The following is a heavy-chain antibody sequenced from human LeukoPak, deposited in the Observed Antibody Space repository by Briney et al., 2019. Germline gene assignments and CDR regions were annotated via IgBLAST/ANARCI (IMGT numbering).Heavy chain of an antibody. V-gene: IGHV4-39*01. CDR2: IYYSGSI. D-gene: IGHD1-26*01. J-gene: IGHJ4*02. CDR3: ARQWTFGSSSVYYFDY. CDR1: GGSISSSSYY. Sequence: SETLSLTCTVSGGSISSSSYYWGWIRQPPGKGLEWIGSIYYSGSIYYNPSLKSRVSISVDTSKNQFSLKLSSVTAADTAVYYCARQWTFGSSSVYYFDYWGQGTLVTVSS.